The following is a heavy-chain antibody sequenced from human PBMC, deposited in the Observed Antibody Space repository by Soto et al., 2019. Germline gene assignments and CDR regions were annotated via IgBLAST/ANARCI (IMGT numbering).Heavy chain of an antibody. J-gene: IGHJ5*02. V-gene: IGHV3-30-3*01. Sequence: QVQLVESGGGVVQPGRSLRLSCAASGFTFSSYAMHWVRQAPGKGLEWVAVISYDGSNKYYADSVKGRFTISRDNSKNTLYLQMNSLRAEDTAVYYCARDPYSYGPNWFDPWGQGTLFTVSS. CDR3: ARDPYSYGPNWFDP. CDR2: ISYDGSNK. D-gene: IGHD5-18*01. CDR1: GFTFSSYA.